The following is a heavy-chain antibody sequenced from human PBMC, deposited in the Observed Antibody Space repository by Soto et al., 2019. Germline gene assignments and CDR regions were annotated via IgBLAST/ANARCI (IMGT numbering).Heavy chain of an antibody. V-gene: IGHV3-30-3*01. D-gene: IGHD6-13*01. Sequence: QVQLVESGGGVVQPGRSLRLSCAASGFTFSSYAMHWVRQAPGKGLEWVAVISYDGSNKYYADSVKGRFTISRDNSKNPLYLQMNSLRAEDTAVYYCARQRRGIAAEDPLRLAIWFDPWGQGTLVTVSS. J-gene: IGHJ5*02. CDR3: ARQRRGIAAEDPLRLAIWFDP. CDR1: GFTFSSYA. CDR2: ISYDGSNK.